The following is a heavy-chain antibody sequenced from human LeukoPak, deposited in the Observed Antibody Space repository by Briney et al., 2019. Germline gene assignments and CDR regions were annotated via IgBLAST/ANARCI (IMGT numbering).Heavy chain of an antibody. CDR3: ARLKLAPLQSAKERDY. CDR2: IYYSGST. V-gene: IGHV4-39*01. CDR1: GGSISSSSYY. J-gene: IGHJ4*02. Sequence: SETLSLTCTVSGGSISSSSYYWGWLRQPPGTGLEWLGSIYYSGSTYYNPSLKSRVTISVDTSKNQFSLKLSSVTAADTAVHYCARLKLAPLQSAKERDYWGQGTLVTVSS. D-gene: IGHD5-24*01.